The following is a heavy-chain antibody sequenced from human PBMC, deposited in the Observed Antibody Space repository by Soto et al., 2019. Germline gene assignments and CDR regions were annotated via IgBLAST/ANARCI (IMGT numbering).Heavy chain of an antibody. J-gene: IGHJ6*02. CDR3: ARDALGFSSRGGGMDV. V-gene: IGHV3-21*01. D-gene: IGHD6-13*01. CDR1: GFTFSSYS. CDR2: ISSSSSYI. Sequence: EVQLVESGGGLVKPGGSLRLSCAASGFTFSSYSMNWVRQAPGKGLEWVSSISSSSSYIYYADSVKGRFTISRDNAKNSLYLQMNSLRAEDTAVYYCARDALGFSSRGGGMDVWGQGTTVTVSS.